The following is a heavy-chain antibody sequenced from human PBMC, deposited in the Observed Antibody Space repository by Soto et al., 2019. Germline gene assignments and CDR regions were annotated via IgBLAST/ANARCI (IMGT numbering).Heavy chain of an antibody. CDR3: ASSYYDSSGYYSGARNWLDP. D-gene: IGHD3-22*01. J-gene: IGHJ5*02. CDR2: IIPIFGTA. V-gene: IGHV1-69*01. Sequence: QVQLVQSGAEVKKPGSSVKVSCKASGGTFSSYAISWVRQAPGQGLEWMGGIIPIFGTANYAQKFQGRVTITADESTRTAYMELSSLRSEDTALYYCASSYYDSSGYYSGARNWLDPWGQGTLVTVSS. CDR1: GGTFSSYA.